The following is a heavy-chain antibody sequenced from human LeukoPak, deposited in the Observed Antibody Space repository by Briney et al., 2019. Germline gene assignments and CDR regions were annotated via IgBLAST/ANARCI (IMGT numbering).Heavy chain of an antibody. CDR2: ISQDVSHK. CDR1: GFTFSSYW. CDR3: ARVGYNGWNFEN. J-gene: IGHJ4*02. V-gene: IGHV3-7*01. Sequence: PGGSLRLSCEASGFTFSSYWMSWVRQAPGKGLQSVAYISQDVSHKYYVDSVKGRFTISRDNAKNSLHLEMNSLRAEDTALYYCARVGYNGWNFENWGQGTLVTVSS. D-gene: IGHD5-12*01.